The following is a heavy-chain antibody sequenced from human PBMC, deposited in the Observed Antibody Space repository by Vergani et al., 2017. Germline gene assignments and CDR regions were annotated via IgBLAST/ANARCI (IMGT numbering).Heavy chain of an antibody. V-gene: IGHV3-66*02. J-gene: IGHJ4*02. Sequence: EVQLLESGGGLVQPGGSLRLSCAASGFTVSSNYMSWVRQAPGKGLEWVSVIYSGGSTYYADSVKGRFTISRDNSKNTLYLQMNSLRAEDTAVYYCARDKRGSGTDYWGQGTLVTVSS. CDR1: GFTVSSNY. CDR3: ARDKRGSGTDY. D-gene: IGHD3-10*01. CDR2: IYSGGST.